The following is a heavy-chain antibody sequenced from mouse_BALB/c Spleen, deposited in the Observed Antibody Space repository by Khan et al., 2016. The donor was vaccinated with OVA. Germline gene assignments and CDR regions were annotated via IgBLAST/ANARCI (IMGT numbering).Heavy chain of an antibody. V-gene: IGHV3-2*02. Sequence: QLEESGPGLVKPSQSLSLTCTVTGYSITSDFAWNWIRQFPGNKLEWMGYISSTGSTSYSPSLKSRISITRDTSKNQSFLHLNSVTTEDTATYYCARSLYYSDSYAMDYWGQGTSVTVSS. J-gene: IGHJ4*01. CDR3: ARSLYYSDSYAMDY. CDR2: ISSTGST. D-gene: IGHD2-13*01. CDR1: GYSITSDFA.